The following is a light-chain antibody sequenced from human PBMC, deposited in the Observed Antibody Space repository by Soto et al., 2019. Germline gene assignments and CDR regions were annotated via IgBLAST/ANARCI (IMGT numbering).Light chain of an antibody. CDR2: AAS. Sequence: EVVLTRSPGTLSFSPGERATLSCRASQSVSSSFLAWYQQKPGQAPRLLIHAASTGATGIPARFRGSGSGTDFTLTISSLEPEDSEVYFCHQYADSPQTFGQGTQVEIK. V-gene: IGKV3-20*01. CDR1: QSVSSSF. J-gene: IGKJ2*01. CDR3: HQYADSPQT.